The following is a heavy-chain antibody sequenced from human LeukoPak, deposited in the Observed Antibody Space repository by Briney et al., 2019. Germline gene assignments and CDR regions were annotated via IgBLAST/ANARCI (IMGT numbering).Heavy chain of an antibody. CDR1: GFTFSSYA. D-gene: IGHD6-13*01. CDR3: ARVGQQLADY. Sequence: GGSLRLSCAASGFTFSSYAMSWVRQAPGKGLEWVSYISSTGSPRHYADSVKGRFTISRDNAKNSLYLQMNSLRAEDTAVYYCARVGQQLADYWGQGTLVTVSS. J-gene: IGHJ4*02. V-gene: IGHV3-48*03. CDR2: ISSTGSPR.